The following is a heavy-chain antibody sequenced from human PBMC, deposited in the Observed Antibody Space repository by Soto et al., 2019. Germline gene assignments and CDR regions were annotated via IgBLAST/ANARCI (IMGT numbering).Heavy chain of an antibody. D-gene: IGHD1-26*01. CDR1: GFTFSNAW. Sequence: EVQLVESGGGLVKPGGSLRLSCAASGFTFSNAWMSWVRQAPGKGLEWVGRIKSKTDGGTTDYAAPVKGRFPISRDDSKNTLYLQMNSLKTEDTAVYYGTTETGWENAFDIWGQGTMVTVSS. CDR2: IKSKTDGGTT. V-gene: IGHV3-15*01. J-gene: IGHJ3*02. CDR3: TTETGWENAFDI.